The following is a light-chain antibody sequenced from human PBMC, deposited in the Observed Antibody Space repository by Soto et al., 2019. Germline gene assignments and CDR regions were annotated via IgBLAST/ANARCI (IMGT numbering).Light chain of an antibody. CDR1: TFNIGKNY. Sequence: QSVLTRPPSASGTPGQTVTISCSGSTFNIGKNYVYWYQQLPGTAPKLLIYASHQRPSGVPDRFSGSKSGTSASLAIRGLRSEDEADYYCATWDDSLGGHVVFGGGTKLTVL. V-gene: IGLV1-47*02. CDR2: ASH. J-gene: IGLJ2*01. CDR3: ATWDDSLGGHVV.